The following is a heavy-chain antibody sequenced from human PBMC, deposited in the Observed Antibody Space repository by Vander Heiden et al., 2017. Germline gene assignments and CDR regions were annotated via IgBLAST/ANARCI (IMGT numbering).Heavy chain of an antibody. CDR3: AKISPYYYYGMGV. CDR1: GFTFSSYA. J-gene: IGHJ6*02. D-gene: IGHD3-3*02. Sequence: EVQLLESGGGLVQAGGSLRLSCAAYGFTFSSYAMSWVRQAPGKGLEWVSAISGSGGSTYYADSVKGRFTISRDNSKNTLYLQMNSLRAEDTAVYYCAKISPYYYYGMGVWGQGTTVTVSS. CDR2: ISGSGGST. V-gene: IGHV3-23*01.